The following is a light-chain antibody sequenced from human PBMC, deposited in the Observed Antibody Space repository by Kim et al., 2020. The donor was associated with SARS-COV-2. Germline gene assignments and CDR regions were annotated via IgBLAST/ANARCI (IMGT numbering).Light chain of an antibody. CDR1: QSVSRSF. CDR3: QHFRSSPPRYT. V-gene: IGKV3-20*01. CDR2: GAS. J-gene: IGKJ2*01. Sequence: PGEPATLSCRASQSVSRSFLAWYQQRAGQAPRLLIYGASNRATGIPDRFSGSGSETDFTLTISRLEPEDFAVYYCQHFRSSPPRYTFGQGTKLEI.